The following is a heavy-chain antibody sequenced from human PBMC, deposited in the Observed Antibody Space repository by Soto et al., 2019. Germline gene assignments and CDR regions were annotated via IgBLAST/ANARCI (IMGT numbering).Heavy chain of an antibody. Sequence: GGSLRLSCAASGFTFSSYGMHLVRQAPGKGLEWVAVISYDGSNKYHADSVKGRFTISRDNSKNTLYLQMNSLRAEDTAVYYCAKTHYGMDVGGQGTTVTVSS. V-gene: IGHV3-30*18. J-gene: IGHJ6*02. CDR1: GFTFSSYG. CDR3: AKTHYGMDV. CDR2: ISYDGSNK.